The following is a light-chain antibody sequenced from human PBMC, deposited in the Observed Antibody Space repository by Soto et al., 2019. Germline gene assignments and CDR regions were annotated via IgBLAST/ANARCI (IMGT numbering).Light chain of an antibody. Sequence: EIVLTQSPGTLSLSPGERATLSCRGSQSVSSSYLAWYQQKPGQAPRLLIYGASSRATGIPDRFSDSGSGTDFTLTISRLEPEDFAVYYCQQYGSSLWTFGQGTKVDIK. J-gene: IGKJ1*01. CDR1: QSVSSSY. CDR2: GAS. CDR3: QQYGSSLWT. V-gene: IGKV3-20*01.